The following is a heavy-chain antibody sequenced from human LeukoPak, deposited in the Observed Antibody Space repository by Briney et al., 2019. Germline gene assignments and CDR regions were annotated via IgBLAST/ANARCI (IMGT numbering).Heavy chain of an antibody. V-gene: IGHV3-33*08. CDR1: GFTFSSYS. D-gene: IGHD3-22*01. CDR3: AREALVVPPPMDY. Sequence: GGSLRLSCAASGFTFSSYSMNWVRQAPGKGLEWVAVIWYDGSNKYYADSVKGRFTISRDNSKNTLYLQMNSLRAEDTAVYYCAREALVVPPPMDYWGQGTLVTVSS. CDR2: IWYDGSNK. J-gene: IGHJ4*02.